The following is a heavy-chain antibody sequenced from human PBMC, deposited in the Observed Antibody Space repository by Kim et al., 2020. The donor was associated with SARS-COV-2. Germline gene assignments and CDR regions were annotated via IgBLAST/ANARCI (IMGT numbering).Heavy chain of an antibody. CDR2: INAGNGNT. CDR1: GYTFTSYA. V-gene: IGHV1-3*01. D-gene: IGHD6-13*01. J-gene: IGHJ3*02. Sequence: ASVKVSCKASGYTFTSYAMHWVRQAPGQRLEWMGWINAGNGNTKYSQKFQGRVTITRDTSASTAYMELSSLRSEDTAVYYCARGGGQQGYAFDIWGQGTMVTVSS. CDR3: ARGGGQQGYAFDI.